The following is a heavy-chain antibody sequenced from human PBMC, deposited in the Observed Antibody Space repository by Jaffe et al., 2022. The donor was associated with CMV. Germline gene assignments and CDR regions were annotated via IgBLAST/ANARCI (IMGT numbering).Heavy chain of an antibody. J-gene: IGHJ3*02. V-gene: IGHV3-7*03. CDR3: ARDVGIAARFDAFDI. CDR1: GFTFSSYW. CDR2: IKQDGSEK. Sequence: EVQLVESGGGLVQPGGSLRLSCAASGFTFSSYWMSWVRQAPGKGLEWVANIKQDGSEKYYVDSVKGRFTISRDNAKNSLYLQMNSLRAEDTAVYYCARDVGIAARFDAFDIWGQGTMVTVSS. D-gene: IGHD6-6*01.